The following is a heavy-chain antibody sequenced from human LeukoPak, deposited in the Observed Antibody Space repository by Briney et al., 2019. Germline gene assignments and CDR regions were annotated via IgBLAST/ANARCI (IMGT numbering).Heavy chain of an antibody. J-gene: IGHJ5*02. D-gene: IGHD2-2*01. CDR3: ARGENRYCSSTSCYPS. V-gene: IGHV3-21*01. Sequence: GGSLRLSCAASGFTFSSYSMNWVRQAPGKGLEWVSSISSSSSYIYYADSVKGRFTISRDNAKSSLYLQMNSLRAEDTAVYYCARGENRYCSSTSCYPSWGQGTLVTVSS. CDR2: ISSSSSYI. CDR1: GFTFSSYS.